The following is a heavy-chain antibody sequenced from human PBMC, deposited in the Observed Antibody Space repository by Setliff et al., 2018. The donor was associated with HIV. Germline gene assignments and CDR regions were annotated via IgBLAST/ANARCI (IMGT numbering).Heavy chain of an antibody. CDR1: GFSISSRYY. CDR3: ARGTTPLGWFDP. D-gene: IGHD2-2*01. J-gene: IGHJ5*02. Sequence: PSETLSLTCAVSGFSISSRYYWGWIRQPALKGLEWIGRIYTSGLTNYNPSLKSRVTISVDTSKNQVSLKLSSVTASDTAVYYCARGTTPLGWFDPWGQGTLVTVSS. CDR2: IYTSGLT. V-gene: IGHV4-38-2*01.